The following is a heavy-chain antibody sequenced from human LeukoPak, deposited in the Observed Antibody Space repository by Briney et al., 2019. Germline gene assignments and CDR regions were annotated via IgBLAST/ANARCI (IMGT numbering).Heavy chain of an antibody. D-gene: IGHD5-18*01. CDR1: GYSFTSYS. Sequence: GESLKISCKRSGYSFTSYSIGWVRKIPGKGLKWMGIIYPVDSDTRYSPSFQGQVAISADKSISTAYLRWSSLKASDTAMYYCARFGLAGHSYGSDYWGQGTLVTVSS. CDR3: ARFGLAGHSYGSDY. J-gene: IGHJ4*02. V-gene: IGHV5-51*01. CDR2: IYPVDSDT.